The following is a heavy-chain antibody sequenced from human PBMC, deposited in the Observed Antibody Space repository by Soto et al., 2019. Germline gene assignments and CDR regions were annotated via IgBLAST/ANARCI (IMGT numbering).Heavy chain of an antibody. CDR2: ITGSGGIT. CDR3: AKHTTFSFDRTGTGEYFDY. V-gene: IGHV3-23*01. J-gene: IGHJ4*02. CDR1: GFTFISNA. Sequence: GGSLRLSCAASGFTFISNAMSWFRRAPVKGLEWVSGITGSGGITDYADSVKGQFTISRDNSRNTLYLQMNYLRVEDTAVYFCAKHTTFSFDRTGTGEYFDYWGQGTLVTVSS. D-gene: IGHD7-27*01.